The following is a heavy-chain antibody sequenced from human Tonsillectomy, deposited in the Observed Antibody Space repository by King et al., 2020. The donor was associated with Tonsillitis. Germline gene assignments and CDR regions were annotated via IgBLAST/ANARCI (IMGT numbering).Heavy chain of an antibody. J-gene: IGHJ2*01. V-gene: IGHV3-30*01. CDR3: ARDRSPQDHGDYVFDGWYFDL. D-gene: IGHD4-17*01. Sequence: VQLVESGGGVVQPGRSLRLSCAASGFTFSSYTLHWVRQAPGKSLEWVSLISYDESNIYYADSVKGRFTISRDNFQNNVYLQINSLRPEDTAVYYCARDRSPQDHGDYVFDGWYFDLWGRGTLVTVST. CDR1: GFTFSSYT. CDR2: ISYDESNI.